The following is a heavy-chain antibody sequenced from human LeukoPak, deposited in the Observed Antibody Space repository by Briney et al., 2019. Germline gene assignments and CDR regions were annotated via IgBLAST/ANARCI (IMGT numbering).Heavy chain of an antibody. Sequence: ASVKVSCKVSGYTLTELSMHWVRQAPGKGLEWMGGFDPEDGETIYAQKFQGRVTITADKSTSTAYMELSSLRSEDTAVYYRARCDGSGYFDYWGQGTLVTVSS. CDR2: FDPEDGET. CDR3: ARCDGSGYFDY. V-gene: IGHV1-24*01. CDR1: GYTLTELS. D-gene: IGHD3-10*01. J-gene: IGHJ4*02.